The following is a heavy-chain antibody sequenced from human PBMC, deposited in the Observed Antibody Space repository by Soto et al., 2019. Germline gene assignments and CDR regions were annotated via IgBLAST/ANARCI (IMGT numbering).Heavy chain of an antibody. CDR3: ARGVGIAAAGQIYYYYMDV. CDR2: MNPNSGNT. CDR1: GYTFTSYD. D-gene: IGHD6-13*01. V-gene: IGHV1-8*01. J-gene: IGHJ6*03. Sequence: ASVKVSCKASGYTFTSYDINWVRQATGQGLEWMGWMNPNSGNTGYAQKFQGRVTMTRNTSISTAYMELSSLRSEDTAVYYCARGVGIAAAGQIYYYYMDVWGKGTTVTVSS.